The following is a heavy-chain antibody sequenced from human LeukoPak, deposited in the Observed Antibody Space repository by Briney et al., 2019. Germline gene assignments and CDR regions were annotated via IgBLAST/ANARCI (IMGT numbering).Heavy chain of an antibody. CDR2: IYYRGST. V-gene: IGHV4-59*08. CDR3: VRHPWRLGSRDYNFDY. D-gene: IGHD3-16*01. CDR1: GDSMNGNY. Sequence: SETLSLTCIVSGDSMNGNYWSWMRQSPGKGLEWLGHIYYRGSTYYNPSLKSRVTLSIDTSENQFSLKLTSVTAADTAVCFCVRHPWRLGSRDYNFDYWGQGILVTVSS. J-gene: IGHJ4*02.